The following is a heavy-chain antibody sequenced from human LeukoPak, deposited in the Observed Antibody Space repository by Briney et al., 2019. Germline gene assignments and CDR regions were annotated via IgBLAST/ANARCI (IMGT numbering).Heavy chain of an antibody. Sequence: SETLSLTCTVSGGSISSYYWSWIRQPPGKGLEWIGYIYYSGSTNYNPPLKSRVTISVDTSKNQFSLKLSSVTAADTAVYYCARFFGSAFDIWGQGTMVTVSS. CDR2: IYYSGST. J-gene: IGHJ3*02. D-gene: IGHD3-10*01. V-gene: IGHV4-59*01. CDR3: ARFFGSAFDI. CDR1: GGSISSYY.